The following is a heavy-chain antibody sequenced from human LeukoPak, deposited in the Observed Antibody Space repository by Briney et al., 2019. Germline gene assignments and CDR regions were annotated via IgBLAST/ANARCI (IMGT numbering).Heavy chain of an antibody. CDR1: GFTFNDYY. J-gene: IGHJ5*02. Sequence: KSGGSLGLSCAASGFTFNDYYMSWIRQAPGKGLEWLSYINIGGTNTHYADSVKGRFTISRGNAKKSLYLEMNNLRAEDTAVYYCATDGAGFDTWGQGVLVTVSS. CDR2: INIGGTNT. CDR3: ATDGAGFDT. V-gene: IGHV3-11*01.